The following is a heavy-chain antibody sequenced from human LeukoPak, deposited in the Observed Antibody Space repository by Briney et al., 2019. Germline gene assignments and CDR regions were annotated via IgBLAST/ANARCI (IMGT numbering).Heavy chain of an antibody. CDR1: GGSISRYS. Sequence: SETLSLTCTVSGGSISRYSWNWIRQPPGKGLEWIGYIYYSGSTNYSPSLTSRVTISLDTSKNQFSLKLSSVTAADTAVYYCARNSGYSGYDADAFDIWGQGTMVTVSS. CDR3: ARNSGYSGYDADAFDI. D-gene: IGHD5-12*01. V-gene: IGHV4-59*01. J-gene: IGHJ3*02. CDR2: IYYSGST.